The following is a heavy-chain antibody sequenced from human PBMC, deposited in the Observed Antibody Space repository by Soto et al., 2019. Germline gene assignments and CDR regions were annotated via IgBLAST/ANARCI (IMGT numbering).Heavy chain of an antibody. D-gene: IGHD1-1*01. CDR3: VESWNDY. V-gene: IGHV3-15*01. J-gene: IGHJ4*02. CDR1: GFLFTSAR. Sequence: SPRLSCVTSGFLFTSARMNWVRQGPGKGLEGGARIKSKGDGGGREYAAPVKGRFSISRDDSKNTVYLQMGRLRAEETAGDYCVESWNDYWGQGTLVTVSS. CDR2: IKSKGDGGGR.